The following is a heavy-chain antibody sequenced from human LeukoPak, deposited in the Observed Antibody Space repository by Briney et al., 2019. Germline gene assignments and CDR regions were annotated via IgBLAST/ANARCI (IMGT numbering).Heavy chain of an antibody. D-gene: IGHD4-23*01. Sequence: PGGSLRLSCAASGFTFSDYYMSWIRQAPGKGLEWVSYMSSSGSTRYYADSVKGRFTISRDNSKGTLYLQMDSLRVEDTAVYYCGKDPNGNFIGAFDFWGQGTMVTVSS. CDR1: GFTFSDYY. J-gene: IGHJ3*01. CDR2: MSSSGSTR. CDR3: GKDPNGNFIGAFDF. V-gene: IGHV3-11*01.